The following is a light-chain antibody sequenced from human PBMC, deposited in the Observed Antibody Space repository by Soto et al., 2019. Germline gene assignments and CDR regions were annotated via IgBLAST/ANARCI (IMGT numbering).Light chain of an antibody. V-gene: IGKV3-20*01. Sequence: EIVLTQSPGTLSLSPGERATLSCRASQSVSSNFLAWFQQQPGQAPRLLVYAASSRVTGIPDRFSGSGSGTDFTRTISRLEPEDFAVYYCQQYGGSPITFGQGTRLEIK. CDR1: QSVSSNF. J-gene: IGKJ5*01. CDR3: QQYGGSPIT. CDR2: AAS.